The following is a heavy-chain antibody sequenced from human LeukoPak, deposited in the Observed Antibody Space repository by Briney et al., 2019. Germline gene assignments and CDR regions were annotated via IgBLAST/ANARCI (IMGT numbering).Heavy chain of an antibody. CDR3: AKDKGRSSGQIDY. V-gene: IGHV3-9*01. CDR2: ISWNSGSI. J-gene: IGHJ4*02. Sequence: GGSLRLSCAASGFTFSSYAMSWVRQAPGKGLEWVSGISWNSGSIGYADSVKGRFTISRDNAKNSLYLQINSLRAEDTALYYCAKDKGRSSGQIDYWGQGTLVTVSS. D-gene: IGHD6-19*01. CDR1: GFTFSSYA.